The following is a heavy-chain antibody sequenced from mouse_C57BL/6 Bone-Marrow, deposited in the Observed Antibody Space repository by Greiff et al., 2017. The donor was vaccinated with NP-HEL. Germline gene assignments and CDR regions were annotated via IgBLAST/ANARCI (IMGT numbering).Heavy chain of an antibody. J-gene: IGHJ3*01. Sequence: QVQLQQSGPELVRPGASVKISCKAPGYTFTSHWMPWVRQRPGQGLEWIGAIFPGRGSTYYNEKFKGKATLTVDTSSRTAYMQHSSLTSEDSAVYFCARSDSAGPFAYGGQGTRVTVSA. CDR3: ARSDSAGPFAY. CDR2: IFPGRGST. D-gene: IGHD3-2*02. CDR1: GYTFTSHW. V-gene: IGHV1-56*01.